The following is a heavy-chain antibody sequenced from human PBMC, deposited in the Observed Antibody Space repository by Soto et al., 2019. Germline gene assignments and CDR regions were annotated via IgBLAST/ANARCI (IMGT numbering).Heavy chain of an antibody. Sequence: PSEXLSLTCAVYGGSFSGYYWSWIRQPPGKXMEWIGETNXGGSTXYSPHLKSRVTXSVATSKXXLSLELSSVNAADKAVYYCARKGSMVTTYYFDYWGKGTLVTVYS. CDR1: GGSFSGYY. V-gene: IGHV4-34*01. J-gene: IGHJ4*02. CDR2: TNXGGST. CDR3: ARKGSMVTTYYFDY. D-gene: IGHD5-18*01.